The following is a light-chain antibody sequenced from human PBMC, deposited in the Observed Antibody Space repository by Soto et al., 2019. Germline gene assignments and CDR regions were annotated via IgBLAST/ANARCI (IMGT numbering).Light chain of an antibody. J-gene: IGLJ1*01. CDR3: SSYTTSSTRV. CDR2: EVT. CDR1: SSDIGAYNF. V-gene: IGLV2-14*01. Sequence: QSVLTQPPSASGSPGQSVTTSCTGTSSDIGAYNFVSWYQQHPGKVPKLIIYEVTNRPSGVSNRFSGSKSGNTASLTISGLQAEDEADYYCSSYTTSSTRVFGTGTKVTVL.